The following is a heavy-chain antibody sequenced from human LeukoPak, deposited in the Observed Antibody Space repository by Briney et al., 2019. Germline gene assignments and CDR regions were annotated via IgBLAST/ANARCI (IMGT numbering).Heavy chain of an antibody. CDR2: INHSGST. CDR3: AICVTGYYYYYYMDV. V-gene: IGHV4-34*01. D-gene: IGHD2-2*01. CDR1: GGSFSGYY. J-gene: IGHJ6*03. Sequence: PSETLSLTCAVYGGSFSGYYWSWIRQPPGKGLEWIGEINHSGSTNYNPSLKSRVTISVDTSKNQFSLKLSSVTAADTAVYYCAICVTGYYYYYYMDVWGKGTTVTVSS.